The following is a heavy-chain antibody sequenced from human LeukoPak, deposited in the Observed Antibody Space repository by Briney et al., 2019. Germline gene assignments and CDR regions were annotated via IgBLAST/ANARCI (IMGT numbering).Heavy chain of an antibody. Sequence: GGSLRPSCAASGFTFSSYAMHWVRQAPGKGLEYVSAISSNGGSTYYANSVKGRFTISRDNSKNTLYLQMGSLRAEDMAVYYCARAQDNYDFWSGYLHYFDYWGQGALVTVSS. CDR1: GFTFSSYA. V-gene: IGHV3-64*01. D-gene: IGHD3-3*01. J-gene: IGHJ4*02. CDR2: ISSNGGST. CDR3: ARAQDNYDFWSGYLHYFDY.